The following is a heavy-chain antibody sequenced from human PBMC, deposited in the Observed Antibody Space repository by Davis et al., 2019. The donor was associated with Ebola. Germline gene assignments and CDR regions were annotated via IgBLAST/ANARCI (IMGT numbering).Heavy chain of an antibody. D-gene: IGHD7-27*01. J-gene: IGHJ4*02. CDR1: GGSFSGYY. Sequence: PSETLSLTCAVYGGSFSGYYWSWIRQPAGKGLEWIGHIYTSGSTNYNPSLKSRVTISVDTSKNQFSLKLSSVTAADTAVYYCARSRRDPPGSLGYWGQGTLVTVSS. CDR2: IYTSGST. V-gene: IGHV4-59*10. CDR3: ARSRRDPPGSLGY.